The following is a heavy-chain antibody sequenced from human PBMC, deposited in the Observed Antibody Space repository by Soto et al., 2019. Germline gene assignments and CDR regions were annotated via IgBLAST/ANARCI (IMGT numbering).Heavy chain of an antibody. D-gene: IGHD1-20*01. CDR3: VRENNGGPEF. CDR1: GFTFSSHW. Sequence: PGGSLRLSCAASGFTFSSHWMHWFRQVPGEGLVWVSRIYTDESNTNYAGPVKGRFTISRDNVKNSLYLQLNSLRTEDTAIYYCVRENNGGPEFWGQGTMVTVSS. CDR2: IYTDESNT. V-gene: IGHV3-74*01. J-gene: IGHJ4*02.